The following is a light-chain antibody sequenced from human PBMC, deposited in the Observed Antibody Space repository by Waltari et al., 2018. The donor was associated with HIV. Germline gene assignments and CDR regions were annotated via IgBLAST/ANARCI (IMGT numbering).Light chain of an antibody. V-gene: IGLV1-44*01. CDR1: ISDIGSNP. CDR2: SND. J-gene: IGLJ3*02. Sequence: QSVLTQPPSASGTPGQRVTISCSGSISDIGSNPVNWYQQPPGTAPKLLIYSNDQRPSGVPDRFSGSKSGTSASLAISGLRSEDEADYYCATWDDSLDGPMFGGGTKLTVL. CDR3: ATWDDSLDGPM.